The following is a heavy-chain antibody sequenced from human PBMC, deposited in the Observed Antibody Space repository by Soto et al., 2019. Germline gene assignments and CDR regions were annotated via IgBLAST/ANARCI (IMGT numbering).Heavy chain of an antibody. J-gene: IGHJ3*02. V-gene: IGHV3-48*02. CDR3: VRDDKWAFDI. D-gene: IGHD1-26*01. Sequence: EVHLEESGGGLVQPGRSRRISCAASGFTFSSYAMNWVGQAPGKGLEWISYISVGSGSIFYADSVRGRFTISRDDAQNSVYLQMDTLRYEDTAMYYCVRDDKWAFDIWGQGTTVIVSS. CDR1: GFTFSSYA. CDR2: ISVGSGSI.